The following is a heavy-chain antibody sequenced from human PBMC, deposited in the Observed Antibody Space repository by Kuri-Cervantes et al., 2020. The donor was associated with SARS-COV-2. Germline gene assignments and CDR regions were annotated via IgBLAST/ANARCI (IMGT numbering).Heavy chain of an antibody. CDR2: ISGSGGST. CDR3: AKDRYQLLHPDALDI. D-gene: IGHD2-2*02. J-gene: IGHJ3*02. Sequence: GGSLRLSCAASGFTFSSYAMSWVRQTPGKGLEWDSAISGSGGSTYYADSVKGRFTISRDNSKNTLYLQMNSLRAEDTAVYYCAKDRYQLLHPDALDIWGQGTMVTVSS. CDR1: GFTFSSYA. V-gene: IGHV3-23*01.